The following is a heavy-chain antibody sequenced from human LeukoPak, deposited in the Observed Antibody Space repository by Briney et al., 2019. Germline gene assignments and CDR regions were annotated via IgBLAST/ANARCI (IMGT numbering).Heavy chain of an antibody. J-gene: IGHJ4*02. D-gene: IGHD5-18*01. Sequence: ASVKVSCKASGGTFISYAISWVRQAPGQGLEWMGGIIPIFGTANYAQKFQGRVTITADESTSTAYMELSSLRSEDTAVYYCASGYSYGYQPNFDYWGQGTLVTVSS. V-gene: IGHV1-69*13. CDR2: IIPIFGTA. CDR3: ASGYSYGYQPNFDY. CDR1: GGTFISYA.